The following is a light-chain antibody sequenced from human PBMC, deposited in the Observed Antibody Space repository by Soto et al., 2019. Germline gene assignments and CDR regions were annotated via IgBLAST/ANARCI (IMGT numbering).Light chain of an antibody. CDR2: GAS. CDR3: QQYTNWPPYT. J-gene: IGKJ2*01. Sequence: EIVMTQSPATLSVAPGERATLSCRASQSVSSNLAWDQQKPGQAPRLLIYGASTSATGIPARFSGSGSGTEFTLTISSLQSEDFAVYYCQQYTNWPPYTFGQGTKLEIK. CDR1: QSVSSN. V-gene: IGKV3-15*01.